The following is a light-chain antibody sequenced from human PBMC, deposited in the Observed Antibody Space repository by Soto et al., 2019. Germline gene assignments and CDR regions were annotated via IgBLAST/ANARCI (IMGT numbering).Light chain of an antibody. CDR1: QTVGSTF. V-gene: IGKV3-20*01. Sequence: EAVLTQSPGTLSLSPGDRATLSCRASQTVGSTFVAWYQQRPGPAPRLLIYSTSSRATGIPDRFTGAGSGTGFTLTISSLEPEDFALYYCQHYGDSLTWTFGQGTRVEIK. J-gene: IGKJ1*01. CDR3: QHYGDSLTWT. CDR2: STS.